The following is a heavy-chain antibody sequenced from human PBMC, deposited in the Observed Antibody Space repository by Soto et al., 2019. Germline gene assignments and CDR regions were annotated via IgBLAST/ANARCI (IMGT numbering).Heavy chain of an antibody. CDR2: ISGSGGST. CDR1: GFTFSSYA. V-gene: IGHV3-23*01. CDR3: ARPHGGSSTSGFYY. J-gene: IGHJ4*02. Sequence: GGSLRLSCAASGFTFSSYAMSWVRQAPGKGLEWVSAISGSGGSTYYADSVKGRFTISRDNSKNTLYLQMNSLRAEDTAVYYCARPHGGSSTSGFYYCGQGTLVTVSS. D-gene: IGHD2-2*01.